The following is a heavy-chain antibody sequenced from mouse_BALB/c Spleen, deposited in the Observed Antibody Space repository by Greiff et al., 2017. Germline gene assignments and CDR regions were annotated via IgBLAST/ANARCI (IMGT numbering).Heavy chain of an antibody. CDR3: AKHLTATLYYYAMDY. D-gene: IGHD1-2*01. V-gene: IGHV2-6-5*01. J-gene: IGHJ4*01. Sequence: VKLMESGPGLVAPSQSLSITCTVSGFSLTDYGVSWIRQPPGKGLEWLGVIWGGGSTYYNSALKSRLSISKDNSKSQVFLKMNSLQTDDTAMYYCAKHLTATLYYYAMDYWGQGTSVTVSS. CDR1: GFSLTDYG. CDR2: IWGGGST.